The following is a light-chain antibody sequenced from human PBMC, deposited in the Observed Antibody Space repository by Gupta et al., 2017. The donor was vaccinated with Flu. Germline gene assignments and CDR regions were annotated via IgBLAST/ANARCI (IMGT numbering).Light chain of an antibody. Sequence: QPVVPQEPSLSVAPGGTVTLTCGLSSGSLSSSHVPTCDQPTPAHPHRRLIFNINSRAAGVPGRFSASSVGDTATLTITGAQGDDEADYYCASYRGSGTLLFGGGTKVTVL. CDR1: SGSLSSSHV. V-gene: IGLV8-61*01. CDR3: ASYRGSGTLL. CDR2: NIN. J-gene: IGLJ2*01.